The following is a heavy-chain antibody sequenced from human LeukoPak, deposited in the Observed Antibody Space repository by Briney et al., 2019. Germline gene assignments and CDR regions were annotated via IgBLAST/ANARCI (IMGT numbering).Heavy chain of an antibody. CDR2: IYSGGST. CDR1: GFTVSSKY. V-gene: IGHV3-53*05. J-gene: IGHJ6*03. Sequence: LPGGSLRLSCAASGFTVSSKYMTWLRQALGKGLEWVSVIYSGGSTDYADSVKGRFTISRDNSKNTLYLQMNSLRAEDTAVYYCARDSVDLSFYYDSSGYYYAYYYYYMDVWGKGTTVTVSS. D-gene: IGHD3-22*01. CDR3: ARDSVDLSFYYDSSGYYYAYYYYYMDV.